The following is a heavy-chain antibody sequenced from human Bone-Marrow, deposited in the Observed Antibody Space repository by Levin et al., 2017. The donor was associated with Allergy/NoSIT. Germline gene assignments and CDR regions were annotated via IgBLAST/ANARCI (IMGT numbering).Heavy chain of an antibody. J-gene: IGHJ3*01. CDR2: ISTNKGNT. Sequence: ASVKVSCKASDYTFVRHGISWVRQAPGRGLEWMGWISTNKGNTNYAQNLQGRVTMTTDTSTSTAYMELRSLRSDDTALYYCARGGYGDFQGSTAFDLWGQGTMLTVSS. CDR1: DYTFVRHG. D-gene: IGHD4-17*01. V-gene: IGHV1-18*01. CDR3: ARGGYGDFQGSTAFDL.